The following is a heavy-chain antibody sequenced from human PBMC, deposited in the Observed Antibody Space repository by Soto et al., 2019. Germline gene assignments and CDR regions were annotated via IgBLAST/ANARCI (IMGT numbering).Heavy chain of an antibody. Sequence: PGASLKISCKGSGYNFTTFWIGWVRQVPGKGLEWMGIIYPGDSETKYSPDFEGQVTISADRSTNTAYLQWRSLRASDTAMYYCARLGFPGAIYFDSWGLGTLGTVSS. CDR1: GYNFTTFW. CDR3: ARLGFPGAIYFDS. V-gene: IGHV5-51*01. CDR2: IYPGDSET. J-gene: IGHJ4*02.